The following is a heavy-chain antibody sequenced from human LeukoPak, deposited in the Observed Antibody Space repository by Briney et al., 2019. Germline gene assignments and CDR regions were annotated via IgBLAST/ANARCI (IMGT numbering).Heavy chain of an antibody. CDR1: GGSISSYY. CDR3: ARSLSRYGDYPIYWFDP. CDR2: IYYNGST. Sequence: PSETLSLTCTVSGGSISSYYWSWIRQPPGKWLEWIGYIYYNGSTNYNPSLKSRVTISVDTSKKQFSLKLSSVTAADTAVYYCARSLSRYGDYPIYWFDPWGQGTLVTVSS. J-gene: IGHJ5*02. V-gene: IGHV4-59*08. D-gene: IGHD4-17*01.